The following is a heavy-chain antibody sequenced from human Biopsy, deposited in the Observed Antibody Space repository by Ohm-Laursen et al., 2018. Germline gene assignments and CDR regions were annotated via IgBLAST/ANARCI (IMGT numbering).Heavy chain of an antibody. CDR1: GFTFGHYA. J-gene: IGHJ2*01. V-gene: IGHV3-33*04. CDR2: IWYDGTNE. CDR3: ARGLSSGWYGYFDV. Sequence: SLRLSCAASGFTFGHYAMHWVRQAPGKGLEWLSLIWYDGTNEDYADSVKGRFTISRGNSKNTFYLQINTLTLEDTAFYYCARGLSSGWYGYFDVWGRGTLVTVSS. D-gene: IGHD6-19*01.